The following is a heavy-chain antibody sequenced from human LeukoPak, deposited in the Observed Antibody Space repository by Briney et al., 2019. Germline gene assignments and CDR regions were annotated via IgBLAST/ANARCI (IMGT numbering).Heavy chain of an antibody. J-gene: IGHJ4*02. CDR1: GFTFSSFS. CDR2: ISSTSSPI. Sequence: PGGSLRLSCAASGFTFSSFSMNWVRQAPGKGLEWVSYISSTSSPIYYADSVKGRFTVSRDNAKDSLYLQMNSLRDEDTAVYYCARDLISGDYTFDYWGQGALVTVSS. V-gene: IGHV3-48*02. CDR3: ARDLISGDYTFDY. D-gene: IGHD4-11*01.